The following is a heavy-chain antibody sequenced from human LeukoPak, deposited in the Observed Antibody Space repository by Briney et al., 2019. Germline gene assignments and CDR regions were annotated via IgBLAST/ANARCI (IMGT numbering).Heavy chain of an antibody. D-gene: IGHD6-19*01. CDR1: GFTFSTYA. V-gene: IGHV3-30*04. CDR2: ISYDGINK. Sequence: GGSLRLSSAASGFTFSTYAMHWVRQAPGQGLEWVAVISYDGINKYYEDSVKGRFTISRDNSRNTLYLQMNSLRAEDTAVYYCGRDGGYSDGWHNVDYWGQGTLVTVSS. J-gene: IGHJ4*02. CDR3: GRDGGYSDGWHNVDY.